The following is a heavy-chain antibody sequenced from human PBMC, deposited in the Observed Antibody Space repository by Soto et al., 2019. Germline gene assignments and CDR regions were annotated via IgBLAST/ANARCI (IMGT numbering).Heavy chain of an antibody. D-gene: IGHD6-13*01. CDR2: ISSSSSYT. J-gene: IGHJ4*02. CDR3: ARDLDHSSSRLDF. CDR1: GFIFSDYY. V-gene: IGHV3-11*06. Sequence: QVQLVESGGGLVKPGGSLRLSCAASGFIFSDYYMSWISQAPGKGLEWVSYISSSSSYTNYADSVKGRFTISRDNAKNSLYLQMNSLRAEDTAVYYCARDLDHSSSRLDFWGQGTLVTVSS.